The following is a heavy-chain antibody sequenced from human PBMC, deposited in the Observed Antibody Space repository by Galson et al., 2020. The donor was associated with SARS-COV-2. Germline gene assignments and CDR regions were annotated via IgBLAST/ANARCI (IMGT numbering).Heavy chain of an antibody. V-gene: IGHV1-18*01. Sequence: ASVKVSCKASGYTFTSYGISWVRQAPGQGLEWMGWISIYNGNTNYAQILQGRVTLTADTSTSTAYMELRSLRSDDTAVYFCARESLGFCSSASCYEGDSWGQGTLVTVSS. J-gene: IGHJ4*02. CDR3: ARESLGFCSSASCYEGDS. CDR2: ISIYNGNT. CDR1: GYTFTSYG. D-gene: IGHD2-2*01.